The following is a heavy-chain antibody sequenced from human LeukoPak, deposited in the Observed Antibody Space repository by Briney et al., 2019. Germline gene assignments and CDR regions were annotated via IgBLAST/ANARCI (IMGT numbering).Heavy chain of an antibody. V-gene: IGHV4-30-4*01. D-gene: IGHD3-22*01. CDR2: FYYSGST. CDR3: ANSPMYYDTSGYSFFDD. CDR1: GGSITSGDYY. J-gene: IGHJ4*02. Sequence: SETLSLTCAVSGGSITSGDYYWSWIRQPPGKGLEWIGYFYYSGSTSYCPSLKSRVTISADTSKNQFSLKLNSVTAADTAVNYCANSPMYYDTSGYSFFDDWGQGTLVTVSS.